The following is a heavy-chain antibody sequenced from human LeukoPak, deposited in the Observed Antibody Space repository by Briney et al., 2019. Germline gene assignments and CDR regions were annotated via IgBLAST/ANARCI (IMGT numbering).Heavy chain of an antibody. D-gene: IGHD6-19*01. CDR2: INPSGGST. V-gene: IGHV1-46*01. J-gene: IGHJ4*02. Sequence: ASVKVSCKASGYTFTSYYMHWVRQAPGQGLEWMGIINPSGGSTSYAQKFQGRVTMTMDTSTSTVYMELSSLRSEDTAVYYCARFKRVGSSGWPLDYWGQGTLVTVSS. CDR1: GYTFTSYY. CDR3: ARFKRVGSSGWPLDY.